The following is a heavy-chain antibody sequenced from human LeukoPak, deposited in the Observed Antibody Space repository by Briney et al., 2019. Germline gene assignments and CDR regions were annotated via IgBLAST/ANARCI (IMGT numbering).Heavy chain of an antibody. D-gene: IGHD1-1*01. CDR3: ARQTTLTGFAGGLGFNY. CDR2: IYGSGST. Sequence: SETLSLACSVSGGSISGWYWSWIRQPPGKGLEWIGDIYGSGSTKSNDSLKSRVTISLDTSRNRISLNLTSVTATDTAVYYCARQTTLTGFAGGLGFNYWGPGTLVTVSS. CDR1: GGSISGWY. V-gene: IGHV4-59*08. J-gene: IGHJ4*02.